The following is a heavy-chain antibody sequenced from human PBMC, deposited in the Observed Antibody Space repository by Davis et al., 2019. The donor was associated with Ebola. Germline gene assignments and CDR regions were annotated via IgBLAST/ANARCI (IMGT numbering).Heavy chain of an antibody. CDR1: GYTFSAYY. D-gene: IGHD6-6*01. Sequence: ASVKVSCKASGYTFSAYYLHWVRQAPGQGLEWIGWINPNNGGTMYAQNFRGSVSMTRDTSINTAYMELNNLKSDDTAVYFCARESMAARRFFYGMDVWGQGTTVTVSS. CDR3: ARESMAARRFFYGMDV. CDR2: INPNNGGT. J-gene: IGHJ6*02. V-gene: IGHV1-2*02.